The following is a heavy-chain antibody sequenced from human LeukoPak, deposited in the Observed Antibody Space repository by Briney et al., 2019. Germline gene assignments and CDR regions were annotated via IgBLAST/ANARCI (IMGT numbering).Heavy chain of an antibody. D-gene: IGHD3/OR15-3a*01. Sequence: ASVKASCKASGFTLTGDYMHSGRQAPGQGLEWMGWINPNSGGTNYAQKFKGRVTMTRDTSISTAYMELSRLTSDDTAVYYCARDRTRESSFPYCGQGTLVTVSS. CDR2: INPNSGGT. V-gene: IGHV1-2*02. CDR3: ARDRTRESSFPY. CDR1: GFTLTGDY. J-gene: IGHJ4*02.